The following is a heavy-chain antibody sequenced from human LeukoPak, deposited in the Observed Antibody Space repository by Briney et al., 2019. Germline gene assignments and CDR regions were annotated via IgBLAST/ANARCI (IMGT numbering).Heavy chain of an antibody. V-gene: IGHV5-51*01. J-gene: IGHJ4*02. CDR1: GYSFTSYW. D-gene: IGHD6-19*01. CDR3: ARHKGVRDSSGWYSSGDY. Sequence: GESLKISCKGSGYSFTSYWIGWVRQMPGKGLEWMGIIYPGDSDTRYSPSFQGQVTISADKSISTAYLQWSSLKASDTAMYYCARHKGVRDSSGWYSSGDYWGQGTLVTVSS. CDR2: IYPGDSDT.